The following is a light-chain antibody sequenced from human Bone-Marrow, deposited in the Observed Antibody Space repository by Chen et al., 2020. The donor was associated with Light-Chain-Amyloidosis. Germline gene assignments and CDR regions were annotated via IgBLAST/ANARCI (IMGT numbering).Light chain of an antibody. V-gene: IGLV3-21*02. CDR2: DGR. CDR3: QVWDRSSDRPV. Sequence: SYVLTQPSSVSVAPGQTATIACGGNNIGSTSVHWYQQTPGQAPLLVVSDGRYRASGIPERLSGSNSGNTATLTISRVEAGDEADYYRQVWDRSSDRPVFGGGTKLTVL. J-gene: IGLJ3*02. CDR1: NIGSTS.